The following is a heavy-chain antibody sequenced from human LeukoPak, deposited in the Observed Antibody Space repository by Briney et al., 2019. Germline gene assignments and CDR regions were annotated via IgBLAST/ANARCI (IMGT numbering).Heavy chain of an antibody. CDR3: ASEGSGTKAVADY. Sequence: GGSLRLSCAASGFTFSSYAMSWVRQAPGKGLEWVSAISGSGGSTYYADSVKGRFTISRDNSKNSLYLQMNSLRAEDTAVYYCASEGSGTKAVADYWGQGTLVTVSS. CDR2: ISGSGGST. V-gene: IGHV3-23*01. CDR1: GFTFSSYA. D-gene: IGHD6-19*01. J-gene: IGHJ4*02.